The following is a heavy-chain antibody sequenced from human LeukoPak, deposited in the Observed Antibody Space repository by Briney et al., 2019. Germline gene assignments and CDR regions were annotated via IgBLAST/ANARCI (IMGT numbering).Heavy chain of an antibody. Sequence: GGSLRLSCAASGFTFDDYAMHWVRQAPGKGLEWVSLISWDGGSTYYADSVKGRFTISRDNSKNSLYLQMNSLRAEDTALYYCAKDVDGSGSYSYYFDYWGQGTLVTVSS. J-gene: IGHJ4*02. V-gene: IGHV3-43D*03. CDR1: GFTFDDYA. CDR3: AKDVDGSGSYSYYFDY. CDR2: ISWDGGST. D-gene: IGHD3-10*01.